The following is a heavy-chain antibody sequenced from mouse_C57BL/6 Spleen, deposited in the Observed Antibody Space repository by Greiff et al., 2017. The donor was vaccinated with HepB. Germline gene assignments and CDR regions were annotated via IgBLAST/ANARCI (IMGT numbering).Heavy chain of an antibody. V-gene: IGHV1-50*01. CDR1: GYTFTSYW. CDR2: IDPSDSYT. D-gene: IGHD1-1*02. Sequence: QQSCKASGYTFTSYWMQWVKQRPGQGLEWIGEIDPSDSYTNYNQKFKGKATLTVDTSSSTAYMQLSSLTSEDSAVYYCASFYGAYWGQGTLVTVSA. CDR3: ASFYGAY. J-gene: IGHJ3*01.